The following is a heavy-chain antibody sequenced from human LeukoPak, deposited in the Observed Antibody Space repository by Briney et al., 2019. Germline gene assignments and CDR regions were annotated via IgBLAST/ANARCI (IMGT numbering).Heavy chain of an antibody. D-gene: IGHD1-1*01. CDR1: GGSISSYY. V-gene: IGHV4-59*01. CDR2: IYYSGST. Sequence: SETLSLTCTVSGGSISSYYWSWIRQPPGKGLEWIGYIYYSGSTNYNPSLKSRGTISVDTSKNQFSLKLSSVTAADTAVYYCARDRAGNNWFDPWGQGTLVTVSS. J-gene: IGHJ5*02. CDR3: ARDRAGNNWFDP.